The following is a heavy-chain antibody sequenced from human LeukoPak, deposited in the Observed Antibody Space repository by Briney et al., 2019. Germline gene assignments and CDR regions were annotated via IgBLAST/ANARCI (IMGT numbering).Heavy chain of an antibody. V-gene: IGHV3-13*01. CDR3: AREINERPAGSYIGALDI. CDR1: GFTFSSYD. J-gene: IGHJ3*02. CDR2: IGTGGDT. Sequence: PGGSLRLSCAASGFTFSSYDFHWVRQVIGKGLEWVSAIGTGGDTYYVDSVKGRFTISREDARHSLYLQMDSLRAGDTAIYYCAREINERPAGSYIGALDIWGQGTMVTVSS. D-gene: IGHD1-1*01.